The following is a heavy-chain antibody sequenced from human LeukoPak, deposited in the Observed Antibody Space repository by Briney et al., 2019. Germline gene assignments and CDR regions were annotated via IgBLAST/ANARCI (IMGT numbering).Heavy chain of an antibody. J-gene: IGHJ6*02. CDR2: INPSGGST. D-gene: IGHD6-13*01. CDR3: ARGIAAGYYYYGMDV. CDR1: GYTFTSYY. Sequence: ASVKVSCKASGYTFTSYYMHWVRQAPGQGLEWMRIINPSGGSTSYAQKFQGRVTMTRDTSTSTVYMELSSLRSEDTAVYYCARGIAAGYYYYGMDVWGQGTTVTVSS. V-gene: IGHV1-46*01.